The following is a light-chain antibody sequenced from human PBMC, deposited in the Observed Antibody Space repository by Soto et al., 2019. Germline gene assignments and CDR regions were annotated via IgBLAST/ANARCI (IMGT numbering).Light chain of an antibody. CDR1: ISDVGGYNL. CDR3: CSYAGGRTYV. J-gene: IGLJ1*01. Sequence: QSVLTQPASVSGSPGQSIIISCSGGISDVGGYNLVSWYQHHPDKDPKVIIYEGTKRPSGVSTRFSGSKSGNTASLTISGLQAEDEADYYCCSYAGGRTYVFGSGTKVTAL. CDR2: EGT. V-gene: IGLV2-23*01.